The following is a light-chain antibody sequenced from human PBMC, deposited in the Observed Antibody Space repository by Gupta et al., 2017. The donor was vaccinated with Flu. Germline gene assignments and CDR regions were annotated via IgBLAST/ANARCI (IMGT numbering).Light chain of an antibody. CDR2: HAY. V-gene: IGKV3-20*01. CDR3: QHYCSSPLT. Sequence: EIVLTQSPGTLSLSPGERATLSCWASQSVSNNYIAWYQQRPGQAPRLLIYHAYYRDPGIPDRFGGSGSGTEFTLTISRLEPEDFAVYHCQHYCSSPLTFGGGTKVEVK. CDR1: QSVSNNY. J-gene: IGKJ4*01.